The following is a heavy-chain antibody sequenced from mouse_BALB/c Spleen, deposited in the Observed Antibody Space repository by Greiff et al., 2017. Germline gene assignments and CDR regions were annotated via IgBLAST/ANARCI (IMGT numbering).Heavy chain of an antibody. D-gene: IGHD2-4*01. CDR1: GYSITSDYA. J-gene: IGHJ4*01. Sequence: EVKLMESGPGLVKPSQSLSLTCTVTGYSITSDYAWNWIRQFPGNKLEWMGYISYSGSTSYNPSLKSRISITRDTSKNQFFLQLNSVTTEDTATYYCAREGMITEVDYWGQGTSVTVSS. V-gene: IGHV3-2*02. CDR3: AREGMITEVDY. CDR2: ISYSGST.